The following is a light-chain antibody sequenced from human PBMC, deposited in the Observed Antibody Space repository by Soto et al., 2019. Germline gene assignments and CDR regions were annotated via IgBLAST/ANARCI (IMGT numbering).Light chain of an antibody. Sequence: QSVLTQPPSASGTPGQRVTISCSGSSSNIGTNAVNWCQQLPGTAPRLLIYSNDQRPPGVPDRFSGSKSGTSASLGISGLQSEDEADYFCAVWDDSLNGWVFGGGTKVTVX. CDR1: SSNIGTNA. CDR3: AVWDDSLNGWV. CDR2: SND. J-gene: IGLJ3*02. V-gene: IGLV1-44*01.